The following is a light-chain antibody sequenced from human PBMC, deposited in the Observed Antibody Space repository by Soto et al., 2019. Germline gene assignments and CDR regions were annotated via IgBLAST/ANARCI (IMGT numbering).Light chain of an antibody. CDR1: SSDVGIYNY. J-gene: IGLJ1*01. CDR3: SSYAGSSNV. V-gene: IGLV2-8*01. CDR2: EVN. Sequence: QSALTQPASVSGSPGQSIAISCTGSSSDVGIYNYDSWYQQHPGKAPKLMIYEVNKRPSGFPDPFSGSKSCNTSSLTVAGLQAEDEADYYCSSYAGSSNVFGTGTKVTVL.